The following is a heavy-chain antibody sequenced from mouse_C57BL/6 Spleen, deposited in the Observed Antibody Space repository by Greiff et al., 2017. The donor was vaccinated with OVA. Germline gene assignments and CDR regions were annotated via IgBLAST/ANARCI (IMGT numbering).Heavy chain of an antibody. CDR1: VFTVMYSC. CDR3: ARGDGSSSLQYYFDY. CDR2: ISSGSSTI. J-gene: IGHJ2*01. V-gene: IGHV5-17*01. D-gene: IGHD1-1*01. Sequence: VQCVDSGGGSVNPGGSIELCLAVSVFTVMYSCMPLRRPSPSTARQWVAYISSGSSTIYYADTVKGRFTISRDNAKNTLFLQMTSLRSEDTAMYYCARGDGSSSLQYYFDYWGQGTTLTVSS.